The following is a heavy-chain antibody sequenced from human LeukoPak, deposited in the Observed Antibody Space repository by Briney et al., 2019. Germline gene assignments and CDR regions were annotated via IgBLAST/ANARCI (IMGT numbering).Heavy chain of an antibody. J-gene: IGHJ4*02. D-gene: IGHD3-22*01. V-gene: IGHV1-18*01. CDR3: ARSPHYYDSSGYYPPEIYYFDY. Sequence: GASVKVSCKASGGTFSSYAISWVRQAPGQGLEWMGWISAYNGNTNYAQKLQGRVTMTTDTSTSTAYMELRSLRSDDTAVYYCARSPHYYDSSGYYPPEIYYFDYWGQGTLVTVSS. CDR1: GGTFSSYA. CDR2: ISAYNGNT.